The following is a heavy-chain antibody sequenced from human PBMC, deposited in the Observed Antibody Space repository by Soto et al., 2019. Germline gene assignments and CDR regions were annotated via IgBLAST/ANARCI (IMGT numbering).Heavy chain of an antibody. CDR1: GGSISTYY. V-gene: IGHV4-59*12. CDR3: ARYMVRGVTTRYYYYYGMDV. CDR2: IYYSGST. J-gene: IGHJ6*02. D-gene: IGHD3-10*01. Sequence: SETLSLTCNVSGGSISTYYWSWIRQPPGKGLEWIGFIYYSGSTDYNPSLKSRVTVSVDTSKNQFSLNLTSVTAADTAVYYCARYMVRGVTTRYYYYYGMDVWGQGTTVTVSS.